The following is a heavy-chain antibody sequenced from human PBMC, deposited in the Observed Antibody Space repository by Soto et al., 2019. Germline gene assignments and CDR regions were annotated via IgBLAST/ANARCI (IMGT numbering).Heavy chain of an antibody. J-gene: IGHJ4*02. CDR3: ARGGSSGYYFFDY. D-gene: IGHD6-19*01. V-gene: IGHV3-48*03. CDR2: ISSSGSSI. CDR1: GFTFSTYE. Sequence: GGSLRLSCAASGFTFSTYEMNWVRQAPGKGLEWVSYISSSGSSIYYGDSVKGRFTISRDNAKNSLYLQMNSLGVEDTAVYYCARGGSSGYYFFDYWGQGTLVTVSS.